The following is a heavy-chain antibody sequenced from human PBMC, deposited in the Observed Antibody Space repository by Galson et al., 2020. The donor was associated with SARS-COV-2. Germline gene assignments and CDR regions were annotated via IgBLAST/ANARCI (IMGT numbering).Heavy chain of an antibody. CDR2: IYWTDNK. D-gene: IGHD3-22*01. CDR3: ARLTYYYDSSGYFGGYYFDS. J-gene: IGHJ4*02. Sequence: ESGPTLVKPTQTLTLTCTFSGFSLSTSGVGVGWIRQPPGKALEWLTLIYWTDNKRYSPSLKSRPTITKDTSKNQVVLTMTNVDPVDTATYYCARLTYYYDSSGYFGGYYFDSWGQGTLVTVSS. V-gene: IGHV2-5*01. CDR1: GFSLSTSGVG.